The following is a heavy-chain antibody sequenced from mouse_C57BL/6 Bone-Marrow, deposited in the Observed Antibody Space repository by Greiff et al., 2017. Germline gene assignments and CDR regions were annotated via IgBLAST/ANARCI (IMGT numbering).Heavy chain of an antibody. V-gene: IGHV1-82*01. D-gene: IGHD1-1*01. CDR3: AASDYYGSSSPYFDV. CDR2: IYPGDGDT. CDR1: GYAFSSSW. Sequence: VQLQQSGPELVKPGASVKISCKASGYAFSSSWMNWVTQRPGKGLEWIGRIYPGDGDTNYNGKFKGKATSTADKASSTAYMQLSSLTSEDSAVYFCAASDYYGSSSPYFDVWGTGTTVTVSS. J-gene: IGHJ1*03.